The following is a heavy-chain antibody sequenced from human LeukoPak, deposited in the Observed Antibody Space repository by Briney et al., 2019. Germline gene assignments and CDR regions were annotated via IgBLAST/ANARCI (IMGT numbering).Heavy chain of an antibody. J-gene: IGHJ4*02. D-gene: IGHD1-1*01. Sequence: GASVKVSCKASGGTFSSYAISWVRQAPGQGLEWMGGIIPIFGTANYAQKFQGRVTITADKSTSTAYMELSSLRSEDTAVYYCARGNVGQNEPDYWGQGTLVTVSS. CDR1: GGTFSSYA. V-gene: IGHV1-69*06. CDR2: IIPIFGTA. CDR3: ARGNVGQNEPDY.